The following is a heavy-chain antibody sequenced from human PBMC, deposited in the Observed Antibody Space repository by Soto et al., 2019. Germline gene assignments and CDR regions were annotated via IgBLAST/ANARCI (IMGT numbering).Heavy chain of an antibody. CDR1: GGSFSGYY. CDR2: INHSGST. D-gene: IGHD3-3*01. J-gene: IGHJ6*02. CDR3: ARNGSYSDFWIGEEGGGGMDV. V-gene: IGHV4-34*01. Sequence: PSETLSLTCAVYGGSFSGYYWSWIRQPPGKGLEWIGEINHSGSTNSTPSLKSRVTISVDTSKNQFSLKRSAVTAADTAVYYCARNGSYSDFWIGEEGGGGMDVWGQGTTVTVSS.